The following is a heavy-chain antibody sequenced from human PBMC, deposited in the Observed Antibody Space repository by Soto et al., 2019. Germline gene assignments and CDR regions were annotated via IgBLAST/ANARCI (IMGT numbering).Heavy chain of an antibody. Sequence: SETVSHTCTVSGGSIRETNWWSWVRQSPAKGLEWIGQINLSGSANYNPSLKSRVTISVHTSNSQFSLELNSVTAADTAVYYCARGLISGSHYSGGWYYFDSWGQGTQVTAPQ. V-gene: IGHV4-4*02. CDR2: INLSGSA. CDR1: GGSIRETNW. J-gene: IGHJ4*02. D-gene: IGHD1-26*01. CDR3: ARGLISGSHYSGGWYYFDS.